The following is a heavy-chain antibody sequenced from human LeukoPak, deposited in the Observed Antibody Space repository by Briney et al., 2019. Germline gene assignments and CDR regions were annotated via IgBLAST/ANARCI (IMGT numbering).Heavy chain of an antibody. CDR1: GGSTSSSSYY. CDR3: ARQKSGSYGLFDY. V-gene: IGHV4-39*01. D-gene: IGHD1-26*01. J-gene: IGHJ4*02. Sequence: SETLSLTCTVSGGSTSSSSYYWGWIRQPPGKGLEWIGSIYYSGSTYYNPSLKSRVTISVDTSKNQFSLKLSSVTAADTSVYYCARQKSGSYGLFDYWGQGTLVTVSS. CDR2: IYYSGST.